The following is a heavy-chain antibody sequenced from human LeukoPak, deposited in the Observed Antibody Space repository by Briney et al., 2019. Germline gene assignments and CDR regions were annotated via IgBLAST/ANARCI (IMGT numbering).Heavy chain of an antibody. CDR3: AKSIAVLVDAFDI. V-gene: IGHV3-30*18. D-gene: IGHD6-19*01. J-gene: IGHJ3*02. CDR1: GFIFGDYA. Sequence: PGGSLRLSCAASGFIFGDYAMHWVRQAPGKGLEWVAAIAFDDTDRYYIDSVKGRFTISRDDSKNTLYLQMNSLRAEDTAVYYCAKSIAVLVDAFDIWGQGTMVTVSS. CDR2: IAFDDTDR.